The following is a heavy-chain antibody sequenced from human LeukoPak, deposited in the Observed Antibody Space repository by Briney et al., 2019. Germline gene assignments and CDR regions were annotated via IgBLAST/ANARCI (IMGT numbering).Heavy chain of an antibody. CDR2: ISSSGSTI. V-gene: IGHV3-48*03. CDR1: GFTFSSYE. J-gene: IGHJ4*02. Sequence: GGSLXLSCAASGFTFSSYEMNWVRQAPGKGLEWVSYISSSGSTIYSADSVKGRFTISRDNAKNSLYLQMNSLRAEDTAVYYCARDDYGWYAYWGQGSLVTVSS. D-gene: IGHD6-19*01. CDR3: ARDDYGWYAY.